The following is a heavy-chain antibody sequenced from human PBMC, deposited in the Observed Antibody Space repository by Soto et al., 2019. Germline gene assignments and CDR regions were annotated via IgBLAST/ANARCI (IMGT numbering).Heavy chain of an antibody. V-gene: IGHV3-23*01. CDR3: AKDPGLKDIATLFDF. CDR1: GFTFTSYA. J-gene: IGHJ4*02. D-gene: IGHD2-15*01. CDR2: ISGSGGST. Sequence: RLSCAASGFTFTSYAMSWVRQAPGKGLEWVSGISGSGGSTHHADSVKGRFTISRDNSKNTVYLQMNSLRAEDTAVYYCAKDPGLKDIATLFDFWGQGTLVTVSS.